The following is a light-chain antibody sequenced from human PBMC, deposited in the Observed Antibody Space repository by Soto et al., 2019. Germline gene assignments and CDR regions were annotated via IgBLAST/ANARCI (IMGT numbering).Light chain of an antibody. CDR3: TSYAGSNIVV. CDR2: EVS. J-gene: IGLJ2*01. Sequence: QSALTQPPSASGSPGQSVTISCTGTSSDVGGYNFVSWYQQHPGKAPKLMIYEVSERPSGVPDRFSGSKSGNTASLTVSGLQADDEAYYYCTSYAGSNIVVFGPGTQVTVL. CDR1: SSDVGGYNF. V-gene: IGLV2-8*01.